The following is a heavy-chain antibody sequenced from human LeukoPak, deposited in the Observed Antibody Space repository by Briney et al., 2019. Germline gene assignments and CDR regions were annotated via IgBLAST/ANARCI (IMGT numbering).Heavy chain of an antibody. CDR3: ARAYSSGFDY. V-gene: IGHV3-48*02. D-gene: IGHD6-19*01. CDR2: ISSSSSTI. J-gene: IGHJ4*02. CDR1: GFTFSTYS. Sequence: GGSLRLSCAASGFTFSTYSMNLVRQAPGKGLEWVSYISSSSSTIYYADSVKGRFTISRDNAKNSLYLQMNSLRDEDTAVYYCARAYSSGFDYWGQGTLVTVSS.